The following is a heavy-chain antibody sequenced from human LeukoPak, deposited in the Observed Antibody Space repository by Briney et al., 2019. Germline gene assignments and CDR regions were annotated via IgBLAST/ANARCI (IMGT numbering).Heavy chain of an antibody. V-gene: IGHV3-23*01. CDR2: ISGSGANT. Sequence: GGSLRLSCAASGFTFSTYAMSWVRQAPGKGLEWVSTISGSGANTYYADSVRGRFTISRDNSKNTLYLHMNSLRAEDTAVYYCARDGNSWDLDYWGQGTLVTVSS. J-gene: IGHJ4*02. CDR3: ARDGNSWDLDY. D-gene: IGHD6-13*01. CDR1: GFTFSTYA.